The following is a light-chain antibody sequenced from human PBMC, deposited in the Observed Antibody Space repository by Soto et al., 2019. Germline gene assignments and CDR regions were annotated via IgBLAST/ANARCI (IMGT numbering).Light chain of an antibody. Sequence: DIQMTQSPSSLAATVADTVTITWRASQYIGDFLNWYQQTPGKPPKLLIFGASNLHIGVPSRFSGSGSGTEFTLTISNLLREDFATYYCQQSYFILGTFGRGTKVDIK. CDR1: QYIGDF. V-gene: IGKV1-39*01. J-gene: IGKJ1*01. CDR3: QQSYFILGT. CDR2: GAS.